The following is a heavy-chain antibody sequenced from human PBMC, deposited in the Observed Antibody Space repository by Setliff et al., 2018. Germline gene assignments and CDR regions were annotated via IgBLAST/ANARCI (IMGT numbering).Heavy chain of an antibody. Sequence: GGSLRLSCAASGFTVSSNYMTWVRQAPGKGLEWVSLIYSDGSAYYADSVKGRFTISRDNSENTLYLQMNSLRAEDTAVYYCARDREVVGSTRGTYYHYYHMDVWGKGTTV. CDR1: GFTVSSNY. CDR3: ARDREVVGSTRGTYYHYYHMDV. CDR2: IYSDGSA. D-gene: IGHD1-26*01. V-gene: IGHV3-66*02. J-gene: IGHJ6*03.